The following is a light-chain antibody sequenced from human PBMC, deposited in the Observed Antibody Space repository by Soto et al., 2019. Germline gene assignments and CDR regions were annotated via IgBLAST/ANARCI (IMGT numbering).Light chain of an antibody. CDR3: QQYGSSPVLT. CDR1: QSVSSTY. V-gene: IGKV3-20*01. Sequence: EIVLTQSPGTLSLSPGERVTLSCRASQSVSSTYLAWYQQKPGQAPRLLIYGASSRSTGIPDRFSGSGSGTAFTLTISRLEPEDFAVYYCQQYGSSPVLTFGGGTKVEIK. CDR2: GAS. J-gene: IGKJ4*01.